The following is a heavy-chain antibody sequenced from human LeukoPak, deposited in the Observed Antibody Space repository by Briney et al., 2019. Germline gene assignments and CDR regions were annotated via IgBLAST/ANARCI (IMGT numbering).Heavy chain of an antibody. J-gene: IGHJ6*03. CDR2: ISGSGGST. CDR1: GFTFSSYA. CDR3: AKALVVTGYYYYYMDV. Sequence: QAGGSLRLSCAASGFTFSSYAMSWVRQAPGKGLEWVSAISGSGGSTYYADSVKGRFTISRDNSKNTLYLQMNSLGAEDTAVYYCAKALVVTGYYYYYMDVWAKGPRSPSP. V-gene: IGHV3-23*01. D-gene: IGHD4-23*01.